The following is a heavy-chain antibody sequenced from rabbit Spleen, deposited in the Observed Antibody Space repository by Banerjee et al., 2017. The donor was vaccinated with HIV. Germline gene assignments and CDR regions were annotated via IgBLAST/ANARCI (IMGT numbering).Heavy chain of an antibody. CDR2: IYTGGSGST. J-gene: IGHJ4*01. CDR3: ARGSATMTMVITGYYLSL. V-gene: IGHV1S40*01. CDR1: GFSFSNSYY. D-gene: IGHD2-1*01. Sequence: QSLDESGGGLVQPEGSLTLTCTASGFSFSNSYYMCWVRQTPGKGLEWIACIYTGGSGSTAYASWTKGRFTVSKTSSTTVTLQLNSLTAADTATYFCARGSATMTMVITGYYLSLWGPGTLVTVS.